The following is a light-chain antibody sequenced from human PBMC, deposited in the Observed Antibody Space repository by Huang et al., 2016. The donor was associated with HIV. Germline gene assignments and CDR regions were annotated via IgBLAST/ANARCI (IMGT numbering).Light chain of an antibody. CDR1: QPISNS. CDR3: QQYFTTPPWT. J-gene: IGKJ2*01. CDR2: AAA. V-gene: IGKV1-NL1*01. Sequence: DIQMTQSPFSLSASIGDRVTINCRASQPISNSLAWYQQKPGQAPKLRLYAAARLKSGVPSRFSGSGAGTTYTLTISSLRPEDVATYYCQQYFTTPPWTFGQGTKLEIK.